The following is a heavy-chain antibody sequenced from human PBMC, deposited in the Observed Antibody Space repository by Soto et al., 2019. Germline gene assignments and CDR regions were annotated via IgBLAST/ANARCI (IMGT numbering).Heavy chain of an antibody. CDR2: IDPKDSYT. CDR3: ARLRSYGTDYFDY. CDR1: GYTFTTYW. J-gene: IGHJ4*02. D-gene: IGHD5-18*01. V-gene: IGHV5-10-1*01. Sequence: PGESLKISFEGSGYTFTTYWISWVRQMPGKGLEWMGRIDPKDSYTNYSPSFQGHVTISVDKSISTAYLQWSRLKASDSAIYYCARLRSYGTDYFDYWGQGTLVTVSS.